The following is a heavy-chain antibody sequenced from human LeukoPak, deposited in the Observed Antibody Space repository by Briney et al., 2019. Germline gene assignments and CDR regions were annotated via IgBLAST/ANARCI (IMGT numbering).Heavy chain of an antibody. CDR3: ARGYSSIRGWFDP. V-gene: IGHV4-34*01. J-gene: IGHJ5*02. CDR2: INHSGST. Sequence: SETLSLTCAVYGGSFSGYYWSWIRQPPGKGLEWIGEINHSGSTNYNPSLKSRVTISIDTSKNQFSLKLSSVTAADTAVFYCARGYSSIRGWFDPWGQGTPVTVSS. D-gene: IGHD6-13*01. CDR1: GGSFSGYY.